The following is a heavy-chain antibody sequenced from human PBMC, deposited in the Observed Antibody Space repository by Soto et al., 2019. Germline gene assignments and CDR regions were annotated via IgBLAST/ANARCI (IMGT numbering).Heavy chain of an antibody. CDR2: IYHSGST. Sequence: QVQLQESGPGLVTPSGTLSLTCAVSGGSISSSNWWSWVRQPPGKGLEWIGEIYHSGSTNYNPSLKSRVTISVDKPKNQFSLKLSSVTAAATAVYYCARDLYDSSGYLNLFDPWGQGTLVTVSS. CDR3: ARDLYDSSGYLNLFDP. V-gene: IGHV4-4*02. J-gene: IGHJ5*02. D-gene: IGHD3-22*01. CDR1: GGSISSSNW.